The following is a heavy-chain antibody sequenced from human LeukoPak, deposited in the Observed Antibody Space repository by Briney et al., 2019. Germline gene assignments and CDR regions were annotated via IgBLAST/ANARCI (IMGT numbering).Heavy chain of an antibody. CDR2: INPNSGGT. CDR1: GYTFTDYY. CDR3: ARDSGNWNYHAFDI. V-gene: IGHV1-2*02. J-gene: IGHJ3*02. D-gene: IGHD1-7*01. Sequence: ASVKVSCKASGYTFTDYYMHWVRQAPGQGLEWMGWINPNSGGTNYAQKFQGRVTMTTDTSTSTAYMELRSLRSDDTAVYYCARDSGNWNYHAFDIWGQGTMVTVSS.